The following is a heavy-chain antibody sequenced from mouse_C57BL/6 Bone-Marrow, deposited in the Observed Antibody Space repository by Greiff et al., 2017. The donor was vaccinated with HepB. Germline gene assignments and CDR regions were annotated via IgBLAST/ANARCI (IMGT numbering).Heavy chain of an antibody. CDR2: IWSGGST. D-gene: IGHD1-1*01. CDR3: ARPSPPTTVVAEGYAMDY. V-gene: IGHV2-2*01. Sequence: VQLQQSGPGLVQPSQSLSITCTVSGFSLTSYGVHWVRQSPGKGLEWLGVIWSGGSTDYNAAFISRLSISKDNSKSQVFFKMNSLQADDTAIYYCARPSPPTTVVAEGYAMDYWGQGTSVTVSS. J-gene: IGHJ4*01. CDR1: GFSLTSYG.